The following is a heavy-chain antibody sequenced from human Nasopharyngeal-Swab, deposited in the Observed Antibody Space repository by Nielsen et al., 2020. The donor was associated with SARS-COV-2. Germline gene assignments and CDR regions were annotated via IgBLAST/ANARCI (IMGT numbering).Heavy chain of an antibody. CDR3: AREDDYDILTGYPKPLDY. J-gene: IGHJ4*02. Sequence: WVRQAPGQGLEWMGWISAYNGNTNYAQKLQGRVTMTTDTSTSTAYMELRSLRSDDTAAYYCAREDDYDILTGYPKPLDYWGQGTLVTVSS. V-gene: IGHV1-18*01. CDR2: ISAYNGNT. D-gene: IGHD3-9*01.